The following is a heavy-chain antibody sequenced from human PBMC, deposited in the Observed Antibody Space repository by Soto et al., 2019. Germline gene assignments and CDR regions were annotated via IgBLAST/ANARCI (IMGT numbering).Heavy chain of an antibody. J-gene: IGHJ5*02. D-gene: IGHD3-3*01. CDR2: ISSSSSTI. CDR3: ATVIWSSHVTSDL. V-gene: IGHV3-48*02. CDR1: GFTFSSNS. Sequence: EVQVVESGGGLVQPGGSLRLSCAASGFTFSSNSMNWVRQAPGKGLEWMSYISSSSSTIYADSVKGRFTISRDNAKNSQYLQTNSQKDEGTAVYYCATVIWSSHVTSDLCGQATAVTVTS.